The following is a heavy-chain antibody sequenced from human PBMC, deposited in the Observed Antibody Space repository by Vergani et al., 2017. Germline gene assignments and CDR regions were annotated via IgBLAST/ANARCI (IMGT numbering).Heavy chain of an antibody. CDR3: ARSGGGNSAYYYYGMDV. CDR1: GYTFTSYD. CDR2: MNPNSGNT. V-gene: IGHV1-8*01. J-gene: IGHJ6*02. Sequence: QVQLVQSGAEVKKPGASVKVSCKASGYTFTSYDINWVRQATGQGLEWMGWMNPNSGNTNYAQKLQGRVTMTTDTSTSTAYMELRSLRSDDTAVYYCARSGGGNSAYYYYGMDVWGQGTTVTVSS. D-gene: IGHD4-23*01.